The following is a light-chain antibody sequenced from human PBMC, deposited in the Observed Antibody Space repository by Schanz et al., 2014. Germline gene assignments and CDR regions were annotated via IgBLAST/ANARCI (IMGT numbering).Light chain of an antibody. J-gene: IGKJ4*01. Sequence: EIVLTQSPGTLSLSPGERVTLSCRASQTVTSGYLAWYQQKPGQTPRLLIYAASNRATGIPARFSGSGSGTDFTLTISSLEPEDCAVYYCQQRSNWPRLTFGGGTKVEIK. CDR2: AAS. CDR3: QQRSNWPRLT. V-gene: IGKV3-11*01. CDR1: QTVTSGY.